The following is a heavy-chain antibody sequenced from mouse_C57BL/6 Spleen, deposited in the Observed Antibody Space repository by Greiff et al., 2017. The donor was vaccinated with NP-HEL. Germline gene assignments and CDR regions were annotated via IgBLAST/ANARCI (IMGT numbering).Heavy chain of an antibody. D-gene: IGHD2-4*01. CDR1: GFSLTSYG. Sequence: VMLVESGPGLVQPSQSLSITCTVSGFSLTSYGVHWVRQSPGKGLEWLGVIWSGGSTDYNAAFISRLSISKDNSKSQVFFKMNSLQADDTAIYYCFYYDYDGDAMDYWGQGTSVTVSS. V-gene: IGHV2-2*01. CDR3: FYYDYDGDAMDY. J-gene: IGHJ4*01. CDR2: IWSGGST.